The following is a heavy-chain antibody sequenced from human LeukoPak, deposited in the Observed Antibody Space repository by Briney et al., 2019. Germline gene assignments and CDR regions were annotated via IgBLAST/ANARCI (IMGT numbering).Heavy chain of an antibody. V-gene: IGHV4-39*01. CDR1: GDFLSSGDYY. J-gene: IGHJ4*02. CDR3: ARLRQVTTCAKFEY. CDR2: IYYSGST. D-gene: IGHD4-17*01. Sequence: SETLSLTCTVSGDFLSSGDYYWGWIRQSPGKGLTWIGSIYYSGSTLYNASFESRVTMSVDTSKNQFSLKLRSVTAADTAVYCARLRQVTTCAKFEYWGQGILVTVSS.